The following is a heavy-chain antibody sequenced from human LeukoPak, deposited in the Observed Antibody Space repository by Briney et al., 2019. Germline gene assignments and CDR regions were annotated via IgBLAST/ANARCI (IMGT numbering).Heavy chain of an antibody. J-gene: IGHJ5*02. CDR1: GFMVSDYY. CDR3: VRGTYYSGSGLGSWFDP. CDR2: ISDGDDTI. D-gene: IGHD2-21*01. Sequence: PGGSLRLSCVASGFMVSDYYMNRIRQAPGKGLEWISHISDGDDTIDYADSVKGRFSMSRDNAKNSLYLEVSGLRAEDTAVYYCVRGTYYSGSGLGSWFDPWGQGTLVTVSS. V-gene: IGHV3-11*01.